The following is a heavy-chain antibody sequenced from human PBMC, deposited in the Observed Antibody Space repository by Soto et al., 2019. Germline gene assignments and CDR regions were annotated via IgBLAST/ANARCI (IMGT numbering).Heavy chain of an antibody. CDR3: ARDSLGITAAGHY. J-gene: IGHJ4*02. CDR2: VYTHGST. D-gene: IGHD3-16*01. CDR1: GASISGYY. V-gene: IGHV4-4*07. Sequence: SETLSLTCIVSGASISGYYWSWIRQPAGKGLEWIGRVYTHGSTSYNPSLKSRVTMSLDTSKNRFSLRLSSVTAADTAVYYRARDSLGITAAGHYWGQGTLVTVSS.